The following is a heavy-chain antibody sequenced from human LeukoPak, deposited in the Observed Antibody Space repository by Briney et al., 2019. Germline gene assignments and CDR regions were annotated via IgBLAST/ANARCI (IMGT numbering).Heavy chain of an antibody. D-gene: IGHD4-17*01. CDR1: ADSMTSYY. CDR2: IYYTGST. V-gene: IGHV4-59*01. CDR3: ARGGKYETTLIWFDP. J-gene: IGHJ5*02. Sequence: SETLSLTCTVSADSMTSYYWSWIRQPPGKGLEFIGYIYYTGSTNYNPSLKSRATISVDTSKKQFSLKLRSVTAADTAVYYCARGGKYETTLIWFDPWGQGALVTVSS.